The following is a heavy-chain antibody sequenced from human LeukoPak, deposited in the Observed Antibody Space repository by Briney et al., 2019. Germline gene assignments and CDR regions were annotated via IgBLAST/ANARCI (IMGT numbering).Heavy chain of an antibody. CDR2: IYHSGST. Sequence: SGTLSLTCAVSGASISSNNWWWSWVRQPPGKGLEWIGEIYHSGSTNYNPSLKSRVTMSVDKSKNQFSLKLSSVTAADTAVYYCARETPDDYSNYGRIDYWGQGTLVTVSS. J-gene: IGHJ4*02. D-gene: IGHD4-11*01. CDR3: ARETPDDYSNYGRIDY. CDR1: GASISSNNW. V-gene: IGHV4-4*02.